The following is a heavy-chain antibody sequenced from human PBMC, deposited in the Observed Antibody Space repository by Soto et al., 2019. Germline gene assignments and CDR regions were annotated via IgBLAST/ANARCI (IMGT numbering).Heavy chain of an antibody. CDR3: TKQRSHTYYGSGSHIDY. Sequence: QVQVVESGGGVVQPGRSLRLSCAASGFIFSSYGMHWVRQAPGKGLEWVAIMSYDGNKKYYADSVKGRFTISRDNSKSTLYLQVDCLRPEDTAVYYCTKQRSHTYYGSGSHIDYWGQGTLVIVSS. D-gene: IGHD3-10*01. V-gene: IGHV3-30*18. J-gene: IGHJ4*02. CDR1: GFIFSSYG. CDR2: MSYDGNKK.